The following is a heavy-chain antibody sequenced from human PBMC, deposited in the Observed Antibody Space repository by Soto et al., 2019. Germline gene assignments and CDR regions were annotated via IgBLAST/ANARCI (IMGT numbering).Heavy chain of an antibody. D-gene: IGHD3-10*01. Sequence: QVQLVQSGAAVKKPGSSVKVSCKASGGTFSSYAISWVRQAPGQGLEWMGGIIPIFGTANYAQKFQGRVTITADESTSTAYMELSSLRSEDTAVYYCARDGSGSYGKHYYYYYGMDVWGQGTTVTVSS. CDR2: IIPIFGTA. J-gene: IGHJ6*02. CDR1: GGTFSSYA. V-gene: IGHV1-69*12. CDR3: ARDGSGSYGKHYYYYYGMDV.